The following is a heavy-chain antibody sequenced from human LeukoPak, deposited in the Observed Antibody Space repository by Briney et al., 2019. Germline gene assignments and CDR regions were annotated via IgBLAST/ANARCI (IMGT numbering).Heavy chain of an antibody. J-gene: IGHJ4*02. CDR3: TRVGYIDEGIDY. Sequence: PGRSLRLSCVASGFPFSSYWMTWVRQAPGKGLEWVANIKQDGSKKSYVDSVKGRFTISRDNAKNSLYLQMNSLRAEDTAIYYCTRVGYIDEGIDYWGQGTLVTASS. CDR2: IKQDGSKK. V-gene: IGHV3-7*04. CDR1: GFPFSSYW. D-gene: IGHD5-24*01.